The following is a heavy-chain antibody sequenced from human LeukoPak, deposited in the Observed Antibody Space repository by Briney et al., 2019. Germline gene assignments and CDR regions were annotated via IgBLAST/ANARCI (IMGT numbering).Heavy chain of an antibody. CDR1: GFTFSGSA. V-gene: IGHV3-73*01. J-gene: IGHJ4*02. D-gene: IGHD6-19*01. CDR3: TRLSQYSSGRSGFDY. CDR2: IRSKANSYAT. Sequence: GGSLRLSCAASGFTFSGSAMHWDRQASGKGLEWVGRIRSKANSYATAYAASVKGRFTISRDDSKNTAYLQMNSLKTEDTAVYYCTRLSQYSSGRSGFDYWGQGTLVTVSS.